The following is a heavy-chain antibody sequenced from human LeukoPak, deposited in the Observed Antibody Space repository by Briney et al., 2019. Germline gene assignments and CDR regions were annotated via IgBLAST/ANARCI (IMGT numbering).Heavy chain of an antibody. D-gene: IGHD3-3*01. Sequence: GRSLRLSCAASGFTFSSYAMHWVRQAPGKGLEWVAVISYDGSNKYYADSVKGRFTISRDNSKNTLYLQMNSLGAEDTAVYYCARTLITRRYYDFWSGPTNWFDPWGQGTLVTVSS. V-gene: IGHV3-30-3*01. CDR3: ARTLITRRYYDFWSGPTNWFDP. CDR1: GFTFSSYA. CDR2: ISYDGSNK. J-gene: IGHJ5*02.